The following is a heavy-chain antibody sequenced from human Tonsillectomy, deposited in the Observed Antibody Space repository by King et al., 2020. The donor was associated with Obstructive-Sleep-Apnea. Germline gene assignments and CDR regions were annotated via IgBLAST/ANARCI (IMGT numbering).Heavy chain of an antibody. CDR1: GYTFTSYG. CDR2: ISVYNGNT. J-gene: IGHJ6*02. CDR3: AREEQLGFYYYYGMDV. Sequence: VQLVESGAEVKKPGASVKVSCKASGYTFTSYGISWVRQAPGQGLEWMGWISVYNGNTNYAQKFQGRATMTTDTSTSTTYMELRSLRSDDTAVYYCAREEQLGFYYYYGMDVWGQGTTVTVSS. D-gene: IGHD6-13*01. V-gene: IGHV1-18*04.